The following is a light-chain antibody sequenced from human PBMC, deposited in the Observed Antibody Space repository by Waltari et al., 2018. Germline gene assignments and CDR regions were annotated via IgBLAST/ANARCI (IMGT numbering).Light chain of an antibody. V-gene: IGKV3-15*01. Sequence: EIVMTQSPATLSVSPGGSATLSCRASQSVSSKLAWYQQIPGQAPRLLIYDASTRATAIPARFTAGGSATECTLSISSLQSEDFAVYYCQQYNQWPRTFGQGTKVEIK. CDR2: DAS. CDR3: QQYNQWPRT. CDR1: QSVSSK. J-gene: IGKJ1*01.